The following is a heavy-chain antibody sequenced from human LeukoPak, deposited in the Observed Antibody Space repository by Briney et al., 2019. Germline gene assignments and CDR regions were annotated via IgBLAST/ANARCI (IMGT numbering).Heavy chain of an antibody. D-gene: IGHD3-3*01. CDR2: IYHSGST. CDR1: GGSISSGGYS. V-gene: IGHV4-30-2*01. J-gene: IGHJ4*02. Sequence: SQTLSLTCAVSGGSISSGGYSWSWIRQPPGKGLEWIGYIYHSGSTYYNPSLKSRVTISVDRSKNQFSLKLSSVTAADTAVYYCAREDFWSGTIDYWGQGTLVTVSS. CDR3: AREDFWSGTIDY.